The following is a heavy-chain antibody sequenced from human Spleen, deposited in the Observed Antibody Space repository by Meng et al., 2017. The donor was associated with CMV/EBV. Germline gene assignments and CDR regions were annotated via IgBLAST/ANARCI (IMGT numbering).Heavy chain of an antibody. Sequence: ASVKVSCKASGYTLNSFAINWVRQAPGQGLEWMGWISVYNGNTNYVQKFQDRVTLTTDTSTSTAYMELSSLRSEDTAAYYCARGEQTRYCNNISCYPFDYWGQGALVTVSS. D-gene: IGHD2-2*01. CDR2: ISVYNGNT. CDR3: ARGEQTRYCNNISCYPFDY. J-gene: IGHJ4*02. V-gene: IGHV1-18*01. CDR1: GYTLNSFA.